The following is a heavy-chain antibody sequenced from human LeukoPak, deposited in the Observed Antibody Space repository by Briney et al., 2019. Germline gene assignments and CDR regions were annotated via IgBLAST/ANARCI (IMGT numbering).Heavy chain of an antibody. J-gene: IGHJ5*02. CDR3: ARGGRIYYDSSGYYQFDP. V-gene: IGHV4-34*01. D-gene: IGHD3-22*01. CDR1: GGSSSNYY. CDR2: INHSGST. Sequence: PSETLSLTCAVFGGSSSNYYWSWIRQPPGKGLEWIGEINHSGSTNYNPSLKSRVTISLDTSKNQFSLKLSSVTAADTAVYYCARGGRIYYDSSGYYQFDPWGQGTLVTVSS.